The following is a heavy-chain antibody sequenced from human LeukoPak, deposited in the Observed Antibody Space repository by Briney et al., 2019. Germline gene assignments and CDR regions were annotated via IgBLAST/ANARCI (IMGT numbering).Heavy chain of an antibody. CDR3: AKDPPYGSGSYYPLYYFDY. CDR1: GFTFSSCA. D-gene: IGHD3-10*01. J-gene: IGHJ4*02. Sequence: GGSLRLSCAASGFTFSSCAMSWVRQAPGKGLEWVSAISGSGGSTYYADSVKGRFTISRDNSKNTLYLQMNSLRAEDTAVYYCAKDPPYGSGSYYPLYYFDYWGQGTLVTVSS. CDR2: ISGSGGST. V-gene: IGHV3-23*01.